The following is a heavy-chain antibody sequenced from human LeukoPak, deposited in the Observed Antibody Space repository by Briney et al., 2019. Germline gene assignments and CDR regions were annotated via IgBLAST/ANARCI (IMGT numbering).Heavy chain of an antibody. CDR2: INWNGGST. J-gene: IGHJ4*02. Sequence: GGSLRLSCAASGFTFDDYGMSWVRQAPGKGLEWVSGINWNGGSTGYADSVKGRFTISRDNAKNSLYLQMNRLRAEDTALYYCAREVDGYNYDYFDYWGQGTLVAVSS. CDR1: GFTFDDYG. D-gene: IGHD5-24*01. V-gene: IGHV3-20*04. CDR3: AREVDGYNYDYFDY.